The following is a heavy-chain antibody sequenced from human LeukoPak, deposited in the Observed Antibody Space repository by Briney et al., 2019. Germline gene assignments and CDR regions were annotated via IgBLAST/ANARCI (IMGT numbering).Heavy chain of an antibody. Sequence: GGALRLSCGAPGLITDDYVIHSVRQAPGKGLEWVSLISGDGGSTFYADSVRGRFTISRDNSKNSLSLQMSSLRSEDTALYFCVRESERSGWFDHWGQGTLVTVSS. CDR3: VRESERSGWFDH. J-gene: IGHJ5*02. CDR2: ISGDGGST. D-gene: IGHD1-26*01. CDR1: GLITDDYV. V-gene: IGHV3-43*02.